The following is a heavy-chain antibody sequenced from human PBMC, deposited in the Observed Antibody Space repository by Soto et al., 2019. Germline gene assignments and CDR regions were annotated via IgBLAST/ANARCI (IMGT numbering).Heavy chain of an antibody. CDR3: AKFNNDFDY. CDR2: IYYSGLT. J-gene: IGHJ4*02. D-gene: IGHD2-8*01. Sequence: SETLSLTCTVSGASINSYYWSWIRQPPGKGLEWIGYIYYSGLTKYNPSLKSRVTISIDTSKNQFSLNLSSVTAADTAIYYCAKFNNDFDYWSQGTLVTVSS. V-gene: IGHV4-59*01. CDR1: GASINSYY.